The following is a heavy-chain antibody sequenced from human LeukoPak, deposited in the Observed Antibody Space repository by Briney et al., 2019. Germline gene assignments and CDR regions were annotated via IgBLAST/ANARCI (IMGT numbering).Heavy chain of an antibody. CDR2: INPSGGST. Sequence: ASVKVSCKASGYTFTSYYMHWVRQAPGQGLEWMRIINPSGGSTSYAQKFQGRVTMTRDTSTSTVYMELSSLRSEDTAVYYCARDPLNYYDSSSLDYWGQGTLVTVSS. V-gene: IGHV1-46*01. J-gene: IGHJ4*02. D-gene: IGHD3-22*01. CDR1: GYTFTSYY. CDR3: ARDPLNYYDSSSLDY.